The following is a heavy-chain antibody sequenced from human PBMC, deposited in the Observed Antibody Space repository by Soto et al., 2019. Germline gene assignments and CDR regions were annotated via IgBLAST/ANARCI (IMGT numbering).Heavy chain of an antibody. J-gene: IGHJ6*03. D-gene: IGHD4-17*01. CDR3: ANDIGRQPPLDDYGDYHYYYYYMDV. CDR2: ISWNSGSI. CDR1: GFTFDDYA. V-gene: IGHV3-9*01. Sequence: GGSLRLSCAASGFTFDDYAMHWVRQAPGKGLEWVSGISWNSGSIGYADSVKGRFTIFSDNAKNSLYLKMNSLRAEATALYYCANDIGRQPPLDDYGDYHYYYYYMDVWGKGTTVTVSS.